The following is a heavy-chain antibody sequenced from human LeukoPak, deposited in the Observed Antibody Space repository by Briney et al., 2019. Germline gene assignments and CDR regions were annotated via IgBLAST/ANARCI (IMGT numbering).Heavy chain of an antibody. D-gene: IGHD3-22*01. J-gene: IGHJ3*02. CDR1: GFSVSSNH. Sequence: GGSLRLSCAASGFSVSSNHMTWVRQAPGKGLEWVSVMYIGGTPDYADSVKGRLTISRDNSKNTLYLQMISLRAEDTAVYYCARYYDSTGRAPGGIDIWGQGTMVTVSS. CDR2: MYIGGTP. V-gene: IGHV3-53*01. CDR3: ARYYDSTGRAPGGIDI.